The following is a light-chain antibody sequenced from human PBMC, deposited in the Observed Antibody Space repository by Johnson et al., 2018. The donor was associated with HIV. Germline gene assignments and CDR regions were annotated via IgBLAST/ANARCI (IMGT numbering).Light chain of an antibody. Sequence: QSVLTQPPSVSAAPGQKVTISCSGSSSNIGNNYVSWYQQLPGTAPKLLIYDNNKRPSGIPDRFSGSKSGTSATLGITGLQTGDEADYYCGTWDSSLSASYDFGTGTKVTVL. CDR2: DNN. V-gene: IGLV1-51*01. CDR1: SSNIGNNY. J-gene: IGLJ1*01. CDR3: GTWDSSLSASYD.